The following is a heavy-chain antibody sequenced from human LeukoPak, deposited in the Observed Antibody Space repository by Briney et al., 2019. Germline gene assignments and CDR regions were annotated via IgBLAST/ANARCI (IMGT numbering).Heavy chain of an antibody. CDR3: ASSGMVATYLDY. D-gene: IGHD5-12*01. CDR2: ISSSSSYI. J-gene: IGHJ4*02. Sequence: GGSLRLSCAASGFTFSSYSMNWVRQAPGKGLEWVSPISSSSSYIYYADSVKGRFTISRDNAKNSLYLQMNILRAEDTAVYYCASSGMVATYLDYWGQGTLVTVSS. CDR1: GFTFSSYS. V-gene: IGHV3-21*01.